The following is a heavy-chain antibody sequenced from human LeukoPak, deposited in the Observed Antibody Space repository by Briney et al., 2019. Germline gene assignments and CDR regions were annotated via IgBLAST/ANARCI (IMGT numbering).Heavy chain of an antibody. CDR3: ASSYYDSSGYYSKPDY. CDR1: GGSISSGGYY. Sequence: SQTLSLTCTVSGGSISSGGYYWSWIRQHPGKGLEWIGYVYYSGSTCYNPSLKSRVTISVDTSKNQLSLKLSSVTAADTAVYYCASSYYDSSGYYSKPDYWGQGTLVTVSS. J-gene: IGHJ4*02. V-gene: IGHV4-31*03. CDR2: VYYSGST. D-gene: IGHD3-22*01.